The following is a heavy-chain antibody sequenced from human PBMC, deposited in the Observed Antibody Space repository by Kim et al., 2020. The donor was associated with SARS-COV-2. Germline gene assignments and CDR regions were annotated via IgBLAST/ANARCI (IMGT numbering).Heavy chain of an antibody. V-gene: IGHV4-34*01. CDR2: INHSGST. CDR1: GGSFSGYY. Sequence: SETLSLTCAVYGGSFSGYYWSWIRQPPGKGLEWIGEINHSGSTNYNPSLKSRVTISVDTAKNQCSLTLSSVTAADTAVYYCAWEGIAAAGLPKVPFDPWGQGTLVTVSS. D-gene: IGHD6-13*01. CDR3: AWEGIAAAGLPKVPFDP. J-gene: IGHJ5*02.